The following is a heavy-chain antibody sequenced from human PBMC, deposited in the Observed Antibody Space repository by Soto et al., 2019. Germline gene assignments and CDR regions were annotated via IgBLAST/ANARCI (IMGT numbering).Heavy chain of an antibody. CDR1: GGTFSSYA. Sequence: QVQLVQSGAEVKKPGSSVKVSCTASGGTFSSYAISWVRQAPGQGLEWMGGIIPIFGTANYAQKFQGRVTITADESTSTAYMELSSPRSEDTAVYYCARGLGPYYYYGMDVWGQGTTVTVSS. CDR3: ARGLGPYYYYGMDV. V-gene: IGHV1-69*01. CDR2: IIPIFGTA. J-gene: IGHJ6*02.